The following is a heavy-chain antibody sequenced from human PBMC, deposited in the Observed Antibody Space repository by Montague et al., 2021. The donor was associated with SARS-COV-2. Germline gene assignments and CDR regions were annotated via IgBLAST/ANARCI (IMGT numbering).Heavy chain of an antibody. D-gene: IGHD5-18*01. J-gene: IGHJ5*02. CDR1: DFTFDDYA. CDR3: AKSSRRGYNYGTNNWLDP. V-gene: IGHV3-9*01. Sequence: SLRPSCADSDFTFDDYAMHWVRQAPGKGLEWVSGINWNSGNLGYADSVKGRFSISRDNSRNSLFLQMNSLRPEDTAVYYCAKSSRRGYNYGTNNWLDPWGQGTLVTVSS. CDR2: INWNSGNL.